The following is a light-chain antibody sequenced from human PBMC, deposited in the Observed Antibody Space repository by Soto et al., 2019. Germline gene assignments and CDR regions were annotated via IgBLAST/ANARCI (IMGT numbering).Light chain of an antibody. CDR2: GAS. V-gene: IGKV3-20*01. Sequence: EIVLTQSPGTLSLSPGEGATLSCRASQSVTPSYLAWYQQKPGQAPRLLIYGASSRATGITDRFSGRGSGTDFALTISRPEPEDSAVYYWQQYSDSLLTFGGGTKVEIK. J-gene: IGKJ4*01. CDR1: QSVTPSY. CDR3: QQYSDSLLT.